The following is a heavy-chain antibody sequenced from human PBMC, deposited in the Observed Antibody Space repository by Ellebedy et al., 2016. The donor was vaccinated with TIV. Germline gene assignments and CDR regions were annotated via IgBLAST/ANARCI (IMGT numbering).Heavy chain of an antibody. CDR1: GFTFSSYS. J-gene: IGHJ3*02. Sequence: GESLKISCAASGFTFSSYSMNWVRQAPGKGLEWVSYISSSSSSSSSIYYADSVKGRFTISRDNANSSLYVQMNSLRAEDTAVYYCASIRHGSGSYGAFDIWGQGTMVTVSS. CDR2: ISSSSSSSSSI. V-gene: IGHV3-48*04. D-gene: IGHD3-10*01. CDR3: ASIRHGSGSYGAFDI.